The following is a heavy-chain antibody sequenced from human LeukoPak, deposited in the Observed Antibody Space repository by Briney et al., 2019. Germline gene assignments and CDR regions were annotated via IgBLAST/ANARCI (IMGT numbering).Heavy chain of an antibody. D-gene: IGHD1-26*01. CDR1: GGSISSSSYY. J-gene: IGHJ6*03. CDR3: AGYSGSYSYYYYYMDV. Sequence: SETLSLTCTVSGGSISSSSYYWSWIRQPPGKGLEWIGYIYYSGSTNYNPSLKSRVTISVDTSKNQFSLKLSSVTAADTAVYYCAGYSGSYSYYYYYMDVWGKGTTVTVSS. CDR2: IYYSGST. V-gene: IGHV4-61*01.